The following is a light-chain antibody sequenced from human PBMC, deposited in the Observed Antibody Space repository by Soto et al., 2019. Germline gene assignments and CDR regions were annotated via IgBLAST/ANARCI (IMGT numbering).Light chain of an antibody. CDR1: QSIRDY. CDR2: AAS. J-gene: IGKJ1*01. Sequence: DIQMTQSPSSLSASVGDRITITCRASQSIRDYLNWYQHKPGMAPQLLIYAASNLQSGVPSRFSGSGSGTDFTLTITSLQPEDFAIYYCQQTFGIFPWTFGQGTKVDIK. CDR3: QQTFGIFPWT. V-gene: IGKV1-39*01.